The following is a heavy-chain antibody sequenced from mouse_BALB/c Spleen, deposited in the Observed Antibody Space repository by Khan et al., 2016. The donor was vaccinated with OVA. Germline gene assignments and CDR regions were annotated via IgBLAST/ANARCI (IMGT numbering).Heavy chain of an antibody. V-gene: IGHV7-3*02. CDR1: GFTFTDYY. J-gene: IGHJ1*01. D-gene: IGHD1-1*01. Sequence: EVALVESGGGLVQPGGSLRLSCATSGFTFTDYYMSWVRQPPGKSLEWLGFIRNKAKGYTTEYSAPVKGRFTISRDNSQNIVYLQMNTLRAEDSATYYCARETVVDVYWYFDVWGAGTTVTVSS. CDR3: ARETVVDVYWYFDV. CDR2: IRNKAKGYTT.